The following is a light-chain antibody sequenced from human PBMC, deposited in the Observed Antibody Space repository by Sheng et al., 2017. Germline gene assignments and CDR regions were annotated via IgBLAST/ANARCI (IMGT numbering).Light chain of an antibody. CDR3: QQYGSSPPYS. V-gene: IGKV3-20*01. CDR1: QSLSSSY. Sequence: EVVLTQSPGTLSLSRGERATLSCRASQSLSSSYLAWYQQKPGQAPRLLIYAASSRATGIPDRFSGSGSGTDFTLIISRLEPEDFAVYYCQQYGSSPPYSFGQGTKLEIK. J-gene: IGKJ2*03. CDR2: AAS.